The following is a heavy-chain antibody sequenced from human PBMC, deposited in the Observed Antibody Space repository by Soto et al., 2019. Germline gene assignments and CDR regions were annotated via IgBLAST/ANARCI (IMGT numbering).Heavy chain of an antibody. CDR1: GGTFSSYA. V-gene: IGHV1-69*13. D-gene: IGHD3-22*01. CDR2: IIPIFGTA. Sequence: SVKVSCKASGGTFSSYAISWVRQAPGQGLEWMGGIIPIFGTANYAQKFQGRVTITADESTSTAYMELSSLRSEDTAVYYCARTYDSSGHSRLLWYFDLWGRGTLVTVSS. J-gene: IGHJ2*01. CDR3: ARTYDSSGHSRLLWYFDL.